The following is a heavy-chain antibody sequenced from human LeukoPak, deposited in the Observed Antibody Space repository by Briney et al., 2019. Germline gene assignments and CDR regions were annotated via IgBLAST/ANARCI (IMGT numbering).Heavy chain of an antibody. D-gene: IGHD3-16*02. CDR2: INPNSGGT. Sequence: ASVTVSCKASGYTFTGYYMHWVRQAPGQGLEWMGWINPNSGGTNYAQKFQGRVTMTRDTSISTAYMELSRMRSEDTAWYYCGRGGGITFGGVIVHDAFDIWGPGTMVTVSS. J-gene: IGHJ3*02. CDR3: GRGGGITFGGVIVHDAFDI. V-gene: IGHV1-2*02. CDR1: GYTFTGYY.